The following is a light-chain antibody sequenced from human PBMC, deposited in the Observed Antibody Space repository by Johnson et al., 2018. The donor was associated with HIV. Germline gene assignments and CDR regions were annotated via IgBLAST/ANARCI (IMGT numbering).Light chain of an antibody. Sequence: QLVLTQPPSVSAAPGQKVTISCSGSSSNIGNNYVSWYQQLPGTAPKLLIYENNKRPSGIPHRFSGSKSGTSATLGITGLQTGDEADYYCGTWDSSLISNVFGPGTKVTVL. J-gene: IGLJ1*01. V-gene: IGLV1-51*02. CDR3: GTWDSSLISNV. CDR1: SSNIGNNY. CDR2: ENN.